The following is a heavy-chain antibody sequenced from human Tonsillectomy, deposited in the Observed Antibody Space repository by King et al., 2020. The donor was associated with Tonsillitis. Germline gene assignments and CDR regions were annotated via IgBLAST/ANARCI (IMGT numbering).Heavy chain of an antibody. CDR3: ARDTGGGYEYGTWFKDY. Sequence: VQLVESGGGVVQPGRSLRLSCAASGFTFSSYAMHWVRQAPGKGLEWVAVISYDGYNKYFADSVKGRFTISRDNSKNTLYLQMNSLRAEDTAVYYCARDTGGGYEYGTWFKDYWGQGTLVTVSS. V-gene: IGHV3-30*04. CDR1: GFTFSSYA. J-gene: IGHJ4*02. CDR2: ISYDGYNK. D-gene: IGHD5-12*01.